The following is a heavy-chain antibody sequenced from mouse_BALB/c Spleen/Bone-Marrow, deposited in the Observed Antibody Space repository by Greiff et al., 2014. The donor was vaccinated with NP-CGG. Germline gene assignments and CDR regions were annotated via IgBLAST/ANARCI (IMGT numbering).Heavy chain of an antibody. CDR3: ERESYGYDGWDFDV. J-gene: IGHJ1*01. D-gene: IGHD2-2*01. CDR1: GFNFNNYW. V-gene: IGHV1S41*01. Sequence: DLVKPGASVKLSCTASGFNFNNYWINWVKQRPGQGLEWIGRIAPGSGSTYYNPMFKGKTTMTVDTSSSTAYIQLRIMSTEDSDVYVCERESYGYDGWDFDVWGAGTTVTVSS. CDR2: IAPGSGST.